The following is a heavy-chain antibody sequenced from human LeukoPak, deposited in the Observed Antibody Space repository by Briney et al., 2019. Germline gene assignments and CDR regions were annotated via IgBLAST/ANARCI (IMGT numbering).Heavy chain of an antibody. CDR1: GYTFTSYG. D-gene: IGHD6-13*01. CDR3: ARLAAAEGY. J-gene: IGHJ4*02. CDR2: VIPILGIA. V-gene: IGHV1-69*04. Sequence: GASVKVSCKASGYTFTSYGISWVRQAPGQGLEWMGRVIPILGIANYAQKFQGRVTITADKSTSTAYMELSSLRSEDTAVYYCARLAAAEGYWGQGTLVTVSS.